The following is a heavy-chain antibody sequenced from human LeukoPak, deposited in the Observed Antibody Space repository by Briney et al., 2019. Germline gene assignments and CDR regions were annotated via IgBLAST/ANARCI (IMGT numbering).Heavy chain of an antibody. CDR1: GFTFSSYE. V-gene: IGHV3-48*03. CDR3: ARIPRIATPGAYF. Sequence: GGSLRLSCAASGFTFSSYEMNWVRQAPGKGLEWVSYISSSGSTIYYADSVKGRFTISRDNAKNSLYLQMNSLRAKDTAVYYCARIPRIATPGAYFWGQGTLVTVSS. CDR2: ISSSGSTI. J-gene: IGHJ4*02. D-gene: IGHD6-13*01.